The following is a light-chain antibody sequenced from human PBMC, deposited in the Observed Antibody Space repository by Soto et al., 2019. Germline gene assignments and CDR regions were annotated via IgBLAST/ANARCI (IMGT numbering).Light chain of an antibody. Sequence: QSALTQPAAVSGSTGPSITISCTGTSSDVGYYNLVSWYQQHPGKAPKLIIYEVNKRPSGFSNRFSGSKSGNTASLTISGRQAEDEADYYCCSYAGSTTHYVFGTGTKLTVL. V-gene: IGLV2-23*02. CDR3: CSYAGSTTHYV. CDR1: SSDVGYYNL. CDR2: EVN. J-gene: IGLJ1*01.